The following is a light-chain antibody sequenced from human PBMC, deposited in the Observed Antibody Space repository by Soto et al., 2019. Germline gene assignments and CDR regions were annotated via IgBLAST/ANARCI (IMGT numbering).Light chain of an antibody. Sequence: QAVVTQDPSFSVSPGGTVILTCGLTSGSVSTSYYPSWYQQSPGLAPRTLIYNTTTRSSGVPARFSGSILGNKAALTITGAQSDDESDYLCALYVGSFTVVFGGGTKLTVL. CDR2: NTT. CDR3: ALYVGSFTVV. V-gene: IGLV8-61*01. CDR1: SGSVSTSYY. J-gene: IGLJ2*01.